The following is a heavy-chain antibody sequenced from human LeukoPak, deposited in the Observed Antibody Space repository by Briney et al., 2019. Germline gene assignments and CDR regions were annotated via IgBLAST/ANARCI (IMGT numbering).Heavy chain of an antibody. CDR2: VITMLGTG. CDR1: GDTFSSYV. CDR3: AKWSGYQDY. J-gene: IGHJ4*02. D-gene: IGHD3-3*01. Sequence: ASVKVSCKVSGDTFSSYVISWVRQAPGQGLEWMGRVITMLGTGDSVQKFQGRVTITADTSTSTAYMELTSLRSEDTAVYYCAKWSGYQDYWGQGTLVIVSS. V-gene: IGHV1-69*04.